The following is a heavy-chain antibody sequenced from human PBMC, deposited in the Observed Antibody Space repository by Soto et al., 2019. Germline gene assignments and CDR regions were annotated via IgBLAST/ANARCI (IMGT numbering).Heavy chain of an antibody. CDR2: IIPIFGTA. D-gene: IGHD2-21*02. Sequence: QVQLVQSGAEVKKPGSSVKVSCKASGGTFSSYAISWVRQAPGQGLEWMGGIIPIFGTANYAQKFQGRVTITADESTSTAYMELSSLRSEDAAVYYCARSGNCGGDCYSGSYYWGQGTLVTVSS. CDR3: ARSGNCGGDCYSGSYY. V-gene: IGHV1-69*01. CDR1: GGTFSSYA. J-gene: IGHJ4*02.